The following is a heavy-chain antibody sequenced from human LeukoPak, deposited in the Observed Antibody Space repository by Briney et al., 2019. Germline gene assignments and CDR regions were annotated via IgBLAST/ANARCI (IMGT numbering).Heavy chain of an antibody. Sequence: SETLTLTCAVSGYSISSGYYWGWIRPPPGKGLEWIGSIYHSGSTYYNPSLKSRVTISVDTSKNKFSLKLSSVTAADTAVYYCARGIPPRGGHFDYWGQGTLLTVSS. CDR1: GYSISSGYY. CDR3: ARGIPPRGGHFDY. CDR2: IYHSGST. J-gene: IGHJ4*02. V-gene: IGHV4-38-2*01. D-gene: IGHD3-16*01.